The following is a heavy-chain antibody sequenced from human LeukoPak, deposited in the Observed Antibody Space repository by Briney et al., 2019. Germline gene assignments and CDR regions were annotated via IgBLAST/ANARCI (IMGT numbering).Heavy chain of an antibody. CDR2: ISWHSVTM. CDR1: GFTFDDYA. Sequence: GGSLRLSCAASGFTFDDYAMHWARQAPGKGLEWVAGISWHSVTMTYADSVKGRFTISRDNAKNSLYLQMNSLRAEDTALYYCAKDRGDSDRYGLDVWGQGTTVIVSS. J-gene: IGHJ6*02. CDR3: AKDRGDSDRYGLDV. V-gene: IGHV3-9*01. D-gene: IGHD3-10*01.